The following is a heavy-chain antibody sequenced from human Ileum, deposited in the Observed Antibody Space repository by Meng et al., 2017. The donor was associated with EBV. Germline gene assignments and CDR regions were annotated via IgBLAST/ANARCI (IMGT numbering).Heavy chain of an antibody. V-gene: IGHV7-4-1*02. J-gene: IGHJ4*02. CDR3: ARDSGYTRSWSGDY. CDR1: GYTFTRNA. D-gene: IGHD6-13*01. Sequence: QGQLVQYGCELKKPGASVKVSCKASGYTFTRNAINWVRQAPGQGLEWMGWISTNTGNPTYAQGFAGRFVFSLDTSVSTAYLQISGLKAEDTAIYYCARDSGYTRSWSGDYWGQGTLVTVSS. CDR2: ISTNTGNP.